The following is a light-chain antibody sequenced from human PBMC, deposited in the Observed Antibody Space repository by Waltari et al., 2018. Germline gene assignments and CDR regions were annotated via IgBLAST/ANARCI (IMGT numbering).Light chain of an antibody. CDR3: SSYTSSSTQV. J-gene: IGLJ2*01. CDR2: DVS. Sequence: QSALTQPASVSGSPGQSITISCTGTSSDVGGYYYGSSYQQNPGKAPKLMIYDVSNPPSGVSNRFSGSKSGNTASLTISGLQAEDEADYYCSSYTSSSTQVFGGGTKLTVL. V-gene: IGLV2-14*01. CDR1: SSDVGGYYY.